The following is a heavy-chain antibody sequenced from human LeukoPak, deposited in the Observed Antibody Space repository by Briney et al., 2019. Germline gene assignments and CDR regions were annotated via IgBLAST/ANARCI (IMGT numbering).Heavy chain of an antibody. CDR2: IIPIFGTA. D-gene: IGHD4-17*01. Sequence: VKVSCKSSGGTFSSYAISWVRQAPGQGLEWMGGIIPIFGTANYAQKFQGRVTITTDESTSTAYMELSSLRPEDTAVYYCAREYSSWPVTTYLNWFDPWGQGTLVTVSS. CDR1: GGTFSSYA. J-gene: IGHJ5*02. V-gene: IGHV1-69*05. CDR3: AREYSSWPVTTYLNWFDP.